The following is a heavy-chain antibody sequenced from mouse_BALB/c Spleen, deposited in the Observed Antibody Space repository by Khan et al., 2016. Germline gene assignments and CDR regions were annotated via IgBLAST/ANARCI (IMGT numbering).Heavy chain of an antibody. CDR3: TRKGIFYGNYDFDS. D-gene: IGHD2-1*01. J-gene: IGHJ2*01. V-gene: IGHV1-15*01. CDR1: GYTFSDYE. CDR2: IDPETGGT. Sequence: QVQLQQSGAELVRPGASVTLSCKASGYTFSDYEMHWVKQTPVHGLEWIGAIDPETGGTAYNQKFKGQATLTAGRSSSTAYMEHRSLTSEDSAAYYYTRKGIFYGNYDFDSWGQGTTLTVSS.